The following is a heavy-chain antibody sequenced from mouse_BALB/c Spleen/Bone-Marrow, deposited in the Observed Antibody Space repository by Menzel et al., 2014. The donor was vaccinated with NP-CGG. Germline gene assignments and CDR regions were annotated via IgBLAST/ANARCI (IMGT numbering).Heavy chain of an antibody. Sequence: VKLMESGAELVRPGASVKLSCKASGYTFTSYWMHWVKQRPGQGLEWIGYINPSTGYTEYNQKFKDKATLTADKSSSTAYMQLSSLTSEDSAVYYCARPENYDAMDYWGQGTSVTVSS. CDR2: INPSTGYT. J-gene: IGHJ4*01. CDR1: GYTFTSYW. V-gene: IGHV1-7*01. CDR3: ARPENYDAMDY.